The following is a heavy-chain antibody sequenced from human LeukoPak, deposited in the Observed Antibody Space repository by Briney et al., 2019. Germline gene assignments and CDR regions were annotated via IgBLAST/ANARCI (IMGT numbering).Heavy chain of an antibody. CDR1: GYTFTSYY. Sequence: ASVKVSCKASGYTFTSYYMHWVRQAPGQGPEWMGIINPSGGSTSYAQKFQGRVTMTRDMSTSTDYMELSSLRSEDTAVHYCAREGDYGIYYFDYWGQGTLVTVSS. CDR2: INPSGGST. CDR3: AREGDYGIYYFDY. J-gene: IGHJ4*02. V-gene: IGHV1-46*01. D-gene: IGHD4-17*01.